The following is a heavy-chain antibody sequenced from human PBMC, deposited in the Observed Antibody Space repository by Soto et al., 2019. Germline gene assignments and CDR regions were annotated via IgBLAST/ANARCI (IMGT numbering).Heavy chain of an antibody. D-gene: IGHD2-15*01. CDR1: GYSFTSYW. CDR3: ARLPCSGGSCYSHFDY. V-gene: IGHV5-51*01. Sequence: PGESLKISCKGSGYSFTSYWIGWVRQMPGKGLEWMGIIYPGDSDTRYSPSFQGQVTISADKSISTAYLQWSSLKASDTAMYYCARLPCSGGSCYSHFDYWGQGTLVTVSS. CDR2: IYPGDSDT. J-gene: IGHJ4*02.